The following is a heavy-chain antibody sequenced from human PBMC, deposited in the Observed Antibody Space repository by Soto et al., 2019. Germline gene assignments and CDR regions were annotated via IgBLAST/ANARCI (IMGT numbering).Heavy chain of an antibody. CDR3: ARDQGYCSGGSCYGENYYYYGMDV. D-gene: IGHD2-15*01. J-gene: IGHJ6*02. CDR2: IYYSGST. V-gene: IGHV4-30-4*01. Sequence: KTSETLSLTCTVSGGSISSGDYYWSWIRQPPGKGLEWIGYIYYSGSTYYNPSLKSRVTISVDTSKNQFSLKLSSVTAADTAVYYCARDQGYCSGGSCYGENYYYYGMDVWGQGTTVTAP. CDR1: GGSISSGDYY.